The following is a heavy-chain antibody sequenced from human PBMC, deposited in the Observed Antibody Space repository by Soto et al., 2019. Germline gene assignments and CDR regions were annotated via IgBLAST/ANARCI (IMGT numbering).Heavy chain of an antibody. CDR1: GYSFTSYW. CDR2: IYPGDSDT. CDR3: ARFPAPYSGSYYTPFDY. Sequence: GESLKISCKGSGYSFTSYWINWVRQMPGKGLEWMGIIYPGDSDTRYSPSFQGQVTISADKSISTAYLQWSSLKASDTAMYYCARFPAPYSGSYYTPFDYWGQGTLVTVSS. J-gene: IGHJ4*02. D-gene: IGHD3-10*01. V-gene: IGHV5-51*01.